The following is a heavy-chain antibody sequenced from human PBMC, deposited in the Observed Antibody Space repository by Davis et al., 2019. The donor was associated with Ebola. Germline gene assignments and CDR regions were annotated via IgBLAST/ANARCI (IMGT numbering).Heavy chain of an antibody. Sequence: GGSLRLSCAASGFTVSSNYMSWVRQAPGKGLEWVASIKQDGSERYYVDSVKGRFTISRDNAKNSLYLQMNSLRAEDTAVYYCARDVTMVQGVIASWGQGTLVTVSS. V-gene: IGHV3-7*01. J-gene: IGHJ5*02. CDR2: IKQDGSER. D-gene: IGHD3-10*01. CDR3: ARDVTMVQGVIAS. CDR1: GFTVSSNY.